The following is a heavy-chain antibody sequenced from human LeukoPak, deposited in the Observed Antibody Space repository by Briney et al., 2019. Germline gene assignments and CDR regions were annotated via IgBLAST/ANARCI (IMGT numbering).Heavy chain of an antibody. V-gene: IGHV3-21*01. CDR1: GFTFSSYS. CDR2: ISSSSSYI. Sequence: PGGSLRLSCAASGFTFSSYSMNWVRQAPGKGLEWVSSISSSSSYIYYAGSVKGRFTISRDNAKNSLYLQMNSLRAEDTAVYHCARDWGYYYYYGMDVWGQGTTVTVSS. J-gene: IGHJ6*02. D-gene: IGHD3-16*01. CDR3: ARDWGYYYYYGMDV.